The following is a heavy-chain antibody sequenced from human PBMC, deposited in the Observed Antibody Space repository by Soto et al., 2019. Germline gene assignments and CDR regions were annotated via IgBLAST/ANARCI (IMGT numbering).Heavy chain of an antibody. V-gene: IGHV2-5*02. CDR3: AHRHQLRGSFDY. D-gene: IGHD4-17*01. CDR2: IYWDDDK. J-gene: IGHJ4*02. Sequence: QITLKASGPTLVKPTQTLTLTCTFSGFSLSTSGVGVGWIRQPPGKALVWLALIYWDDDKRYSPSLKSRLTINKDTSKNQVVLTMTNMDPVDTATYYCAHRHQLRGSFDYWGQGTLVTVSS. CDR1: GFSLSTSGVG.